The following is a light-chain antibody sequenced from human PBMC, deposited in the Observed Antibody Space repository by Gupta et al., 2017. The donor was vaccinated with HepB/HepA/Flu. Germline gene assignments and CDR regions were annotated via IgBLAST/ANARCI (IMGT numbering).Light chain of an antibody. Sequence: EIVLTQSPATLSLSPGERATLSCRASQSVSSYLACYQQKPGQYPRPLINDASNRATGIPARLSGSGSGTEFTLTISSIEPEDVAVYYCQQRSNWPPSLTFGGGTKVEIK. CDR2: DAS. J-gene: IGKJ4*01. V-gene: IGKV3-11*01. CDR3: QQRSNWPPSLT. CDR1: QSVSSY.